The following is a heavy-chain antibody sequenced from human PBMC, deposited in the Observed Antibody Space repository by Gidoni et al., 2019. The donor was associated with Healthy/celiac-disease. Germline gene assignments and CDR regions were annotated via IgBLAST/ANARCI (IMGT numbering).Heavy chain of an antibody. CDR2: IWYDGSNK. CDR3: ASQVGARGGMDV. D-gene: IGHD1-26*01. J-gene: IGHJ6*02. V-gene: IGHV3-33*01. CDR1: GFTFSSYG. Sequence: QVQLVESGGGVVQPGRSLRLSCAASGFTFSSYGMHWVRQAPGKGLEWVAVIWYDGSNKYYADSVKGRFTISRDNSKNTLYLQMNSLRAEDTAVYYCASQVGARGGMDVWGQGTTVTVSS.